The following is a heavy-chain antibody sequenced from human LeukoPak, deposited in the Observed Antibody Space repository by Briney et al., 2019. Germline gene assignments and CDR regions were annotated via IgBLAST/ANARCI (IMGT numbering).Heavy chain of an antibody. V-gene: IGHV3-23*01. J-gene: IGHJ4*02. CDR1: GFTFSSYA. CDR2: ISGSGGST. Sequence: GGSLRLSCAASGFTFSSYAMSWVRQAPGKGLEWVSAISGSGGSTYYADSVKGRFTISRDNSKNTLYLQMNSLRAEDTAVYYCARDSRGYTWYNIDYWGQGTLVTVSS. CDR3: ARDSRGYTWYNIDY. D-gene: IGHD1-20*01.